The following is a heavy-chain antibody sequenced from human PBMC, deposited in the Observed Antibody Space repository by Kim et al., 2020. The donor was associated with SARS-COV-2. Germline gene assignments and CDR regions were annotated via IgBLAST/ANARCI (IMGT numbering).Heavy chain of an antibody. J-gene: IGHJ4*02. CDR1: GGSISKYF. V-gene: IGHV4-59*13. Sequence: SETLSLTCSVSGGSISKYFWSWIRQPPGKGLEWIGYIYHSDNNYYNPSLKSRVTISKDTSENQVSLKLTSVTAADTAIYYCARDRTSGEKSRIGLWGQG. CDR3: ARDRTSGEKSRIGL. D-gene: IGHD2-2*01. CDR2: IYHSDNN.